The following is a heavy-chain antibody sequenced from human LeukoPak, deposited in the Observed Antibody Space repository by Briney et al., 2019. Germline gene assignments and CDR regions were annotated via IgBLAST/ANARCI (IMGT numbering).Heavy chain of an antibody. CDR2: IKQDGSEV. D-gene: IGHD3-3*01. CDR1: GFTFNKYW. V-gene: IGHV3-7*02. J-gene: IGHJ4*02. CDR3: AGPFFYFDC. Sequence: GGSLRLSCAASGFTFNKYWMSWVRQPPGKGLEWVANIKQDGSEVYYVDSVKGRFIISRDNAKNSLYLQMNSLRAEDTAVYYCAGPFFYFDCWGQGTLVTVSS.